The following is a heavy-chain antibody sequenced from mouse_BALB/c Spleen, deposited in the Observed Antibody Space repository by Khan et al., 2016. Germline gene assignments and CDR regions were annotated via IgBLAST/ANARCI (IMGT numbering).Heavy chain of an antibody. CDR3: ASPTVGMDY. Sequence: EVKLLESGGGLVQPGGSLKLSCAASGFDFSRYWMCWVRQAPGKGLEWIGEINTDSSTINYSPSLKDQFIISRDIAKNTLYLHMSKVRSEDIALYYYASPTVGMDYGGQGTSVTVSS. D-gene: IGHD1-1*01. J-gene: IGHJ4*01. CDR2: INTDSSTI. V-gene: IGHV4-1*02. CDR1: GFDFSRYW.